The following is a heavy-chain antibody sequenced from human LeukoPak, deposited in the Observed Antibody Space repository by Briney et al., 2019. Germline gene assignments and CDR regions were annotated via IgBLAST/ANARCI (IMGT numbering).Heavy chain of an antibody. V-gene: IGHV3-23*01. CDR1: AFTFGNYA. Sequence: SGGSLRLSGAASAFTFGNYAMNWVRQAPGKGLEWVSGLSGSGASTYYADSVKGRFTISRDNSKNTLYLQMNRLRAEDTAVYYFAKGSDRSGSYYLDYWGQGTLVTVSS. CDR3: AKGSDRSGSYYLDY. CDR2: LSGSGAST. J-gene: IGHJ4*02. D-gene: IGHD3-10*01.